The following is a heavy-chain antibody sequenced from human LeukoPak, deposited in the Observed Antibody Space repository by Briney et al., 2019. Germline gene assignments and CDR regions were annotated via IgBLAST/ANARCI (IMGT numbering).Heavy chain of an antibody. CDR1: GFTFSSYG. D-gene: IGHD3-9*01. V-gene: IGHV3-23*01. CDR2: ISGSGGST. Sequence: GGSLRLSCAASGFTFSSYGMTWVRQAPGKGLEWVSAISGSGGSTDYADSVKGRFTISRDNSKNTLNLQLKILRAEDKAVYYCAKGAPIKRILDILTGYCLPSDYWGQGTLVTVSS. J-gene: IGHJ4*02. CDR3: AKGAPIKRILDILTGYCLPSDY.